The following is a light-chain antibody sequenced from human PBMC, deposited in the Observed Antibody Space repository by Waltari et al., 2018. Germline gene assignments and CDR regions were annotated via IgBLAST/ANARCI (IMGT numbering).Light chain of an antibody. CDR2: ELS. Sequence: QSALTQPPPAPGPPGRSATIPCTGTSSTVGGFNYVSCYQQHPGKVPRLMIYELSKRPSGVPDRFSGSKSGNSASLTVAGLQVEDEADYYCSSCAGSRQMLFGGGTKLTVL. CDR1: SSTVGGFNY. CDR3: SSCAGSRQML. J-gene: IGLJ2*01. V-gene: IGLV2-8*01.